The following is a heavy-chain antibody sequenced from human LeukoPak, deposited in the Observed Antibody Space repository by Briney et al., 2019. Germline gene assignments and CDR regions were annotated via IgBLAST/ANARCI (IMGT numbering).Heavy chain of an antibody. CDR3: ARDLTNYFDY. J-gene: IGHJ4*02. CDR1: GFTFSSYE. Sequence: TGGSLRLSCAASGFTFSSYEMTWVRQAPGRGLEWVSYISSSGGTMYYADSVKGRFTISRDNAKNSLYLQMNSLRAEDTAVYYCARDLTNYFDYWGQGTLVTVSS. V-gene: IGHV3-48*03. CDR2: ISSSGGTM. D-gene: IGHD1-14*01.